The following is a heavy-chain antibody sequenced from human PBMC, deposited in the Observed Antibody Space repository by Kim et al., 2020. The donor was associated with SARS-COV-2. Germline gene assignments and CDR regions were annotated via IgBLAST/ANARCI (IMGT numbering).Heavy chain of an antibody. CDR1: GYTFTSYA. Sequence: ASVKVSCKASGYTFTSYAMHWVRQAPGQRLEWMGWINAGNGNTKYSQKFQGRVTITRDTSASTAYMELSSLRSEDTAVYYCARGMVYAIGWFDPWGQGTLVTVSS. J-gene: IGHJ5*02. D-gene: IGHD2-8*01. CDR2: INAGNGNT. V-gene: IGHV1-3*01. CDR3: ARGMVYAIGWFDP.